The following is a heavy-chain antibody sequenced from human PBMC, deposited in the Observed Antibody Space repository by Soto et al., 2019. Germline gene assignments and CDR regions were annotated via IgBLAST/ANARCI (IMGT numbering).Heavy chain of an antibody. J-gene: IGHJ4*02. CDR1: GGSISSSSYY. CDR3: ARDLGAAVDY. V-gene: IGHV4-61*01. D-gene: IGHD6-13*01. Sequence: SETLSLTCTVSGGSISSSSYYWSWIRQPPGKGLEWIGYIYYSGSTNYNPSLKSRVTISVDTSKNQFSLKLSSVTAADTAVYYCARDLGAAVDYWGQGTLVTVSS. CDR2: IYYSGST.